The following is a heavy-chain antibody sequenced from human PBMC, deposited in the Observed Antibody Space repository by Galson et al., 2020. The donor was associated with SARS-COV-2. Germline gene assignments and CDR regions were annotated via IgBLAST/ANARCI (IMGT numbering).Heavy chain of an antibody. Sequence: ASETLSLTCSVSGASISDDYWTWIRQAPGKGLEWIGYLHHGGSTNSNPSLKSRVTISVDNSKNQFPLKLSSVSTADTAVYYCARGSRFDCTGDCFLFDFWGQGTPVTVSS. V-gene: IGHV4-59*01. CDR2: LHHGGST. D-gene: IGHD2-21*02. CDR1: GASISDDY. J-gene: IGHJ4*02. CDR3: ARGSRFDCTGDCFLFDF.